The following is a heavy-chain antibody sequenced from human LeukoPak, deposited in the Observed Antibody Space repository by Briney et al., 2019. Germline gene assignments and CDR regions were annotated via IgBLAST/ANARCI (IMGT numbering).Heavy chain of an antibody. CDR3: ARGGAARPDF. J-gene: IGHJ4*02. V-gene: IGHV3-7*01. CDR2: IKADGGEK. D-gene: IGHD6-6*01. Sequence: GGSLRLSCAASGFTFSSYEMNWVRQAPGKGLEWVAKIKADGGEKDHVASVKGRFTISRDNAKNSLYLQMNSLRVEDTAVYYCARGGAARPDFWGQGTLVTVSS. CDR1: GFTFSSYE.